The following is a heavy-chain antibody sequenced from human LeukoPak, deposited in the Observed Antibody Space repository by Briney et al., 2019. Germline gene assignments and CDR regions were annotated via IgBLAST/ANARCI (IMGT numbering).Heavy chain of an antibody. CDR3: AAGYIGGAMVTNAFDI. Sequence: GTSVKVSCKASGSSFTNSAVQWVRQARGQGLEWIGWIVVGSGNTIYVQKFQERVTITRDMSTSTAYMELSSLRSEDTAVYYCAAGYIGGAMVTNAFDIWGQGTMVTVSS. CDR1: GSSFTNSA. D-gene: IGHD5-18*01. CDR2: IVVGSGNT. J-gene: IGHJ3*02. V-gene: IGHV1-58*01.